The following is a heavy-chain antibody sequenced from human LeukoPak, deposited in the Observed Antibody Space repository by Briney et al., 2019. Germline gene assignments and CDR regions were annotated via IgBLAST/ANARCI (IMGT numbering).Heavy chain of an antibody. J-gene: IGHJ4*02. V-gene: IGHV3-11*04. CDR1: GFTFSDYY. CDR3: ARVRPDYYFDSSGYNPIDY. D-gene: IGHD3-22*01. CDR2: ISSSGSTI. Sequence: GGSLRLSCAASGFTFSDYYMSWIRQAPGKGLEWVSYISSSGSTIYYADSVKGRFTISRDNSKNTLYLQMNSLRAEDTAVYYCARVRPDYYFDSSGYNPIDYWGQGTLVTVSS.